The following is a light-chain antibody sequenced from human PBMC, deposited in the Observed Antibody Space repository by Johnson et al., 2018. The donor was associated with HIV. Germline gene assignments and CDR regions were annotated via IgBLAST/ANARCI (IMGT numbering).Light chain of an antibody. CDR3: GTWDSSLSAYV. J-gene: IGLJ1*01. CDR1: SSNIGNNY. Sequence: QSVLTQPPSVSAAPGQKVTISCSGSSSNIGNNYVSWYQQLPGTAPKLLIYENNKRPSGIPDRFSGSKSGTSATLGITGLQTGDEADYYCGTWDSSLSAYVFETGSEVTVL. CDR2: ENN. V-gene: IGLV1-51*02.